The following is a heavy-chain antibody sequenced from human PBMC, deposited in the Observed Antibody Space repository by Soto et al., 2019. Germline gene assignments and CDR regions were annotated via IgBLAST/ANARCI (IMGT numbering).Heavy chain of an antibody. Sequence: SETLSLTCAVYGGSFSGYYWSWIRQPPGKGLEWIGEINHSGSTNYNPSLKSRVTISVDTSKNQFSLKLSSVTAADTAVYYCASLDVEPGTLDYWGQGTLVTVYS. CDR3: ASLDVEPGTLDY. V-gene: IGHV4-34*01. D-gene: IGHD7-27*01. J-gene: IGHJ4*02. CDR2: INHSGST. CDR1: GGSFSGYY.